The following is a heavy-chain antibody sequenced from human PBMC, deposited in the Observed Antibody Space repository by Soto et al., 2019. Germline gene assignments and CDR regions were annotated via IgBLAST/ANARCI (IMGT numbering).Heavy chain of an antibody. Sequence: ASVKVSCKASGYTFTSYAMHWVREAPGQRLEWMGWINAGNGNTKYSQKFQGRVTITRDTSASTAYMELSSLRSEDTAVYYCARGGVVVVPAAIYYYYYGMDVWGQGTTVTVSS. V-gene: IGHV1-3*01. CDR2: INAGNGNT. CDR1: GYTFTSYA. CDR3: ARGGVVVVPAAIYYYYYGMDV. D-gene: IGHD2-2*01. J-gene: IGHJ6*02.